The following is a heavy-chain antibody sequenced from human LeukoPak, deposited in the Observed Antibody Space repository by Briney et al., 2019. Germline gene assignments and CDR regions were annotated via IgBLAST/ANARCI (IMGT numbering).Heavy chain of an antibody. CDR1: GFTFSRYS. CDR2: NSSSSSYI. V-gene: IGHV3-21*01. Sequence: GGSLRLSCAASGFTFSRYSMNWVPQAPGKGLEWVSSNSSSSSYIYYANSVNGLINISRDNAKTSLYLRENGLRDQNTVVYYCRRGFPTGDWGQGTLVTVSS. J-gene: IGHJ4*02. CDR3: RRGFPTGD. D-gene: IGHD7-27*01.